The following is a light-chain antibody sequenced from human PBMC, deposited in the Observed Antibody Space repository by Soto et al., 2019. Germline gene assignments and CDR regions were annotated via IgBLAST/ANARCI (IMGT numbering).Light chain of an antibody. CDR3: QQYNTWPYT. V-gene: IGKV3-15*01. CDR1: QSVSSN. CDR2: GAS. Sequence: EIVMTQSPATLSMSPGERATLSCRATQSVSSNLAWYQQKPGQAPRLLIYGASTRATGIPARFSGSGSGTEFPLTISRLQSEDFAVYYCQQYNTWPYTFGQGTKLDIK. J-gene: IGKJ2*01.